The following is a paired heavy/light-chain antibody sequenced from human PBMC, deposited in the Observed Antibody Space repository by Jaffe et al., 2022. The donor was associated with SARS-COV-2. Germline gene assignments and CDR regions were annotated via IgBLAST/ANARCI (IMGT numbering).Light chain of an antibody. V-gene: IGLV2-14*01. CDR1: SSDVGGYNY. Sequence: QTALTQPASVSGSPGQSITISCTGTSSDVGGYNYVSWYQQHPGKAPKLMIYDVSNRPSGVSNRFSGSKSGNTASLTISGLQAEDEADYYCSSYTSGSTLVFGTGTKVTVL. CDR2: DVS. J-gene: IGLJ1*01. CDR3: SSYTSGSTLV.
Heavy chain of an antibody. V-gene: IGHV4-39*01. Sequence: QLQLQESGPGLVKPSETLSLTCTVSGGSISSTTYYWGWIRQPPGKGLEWIGSIYYGGSTYYNPSLKSRGTIYGDTSKNQFSLKLGSVTAADTAVYYCARGGRRYSDWLLFLPFDHWGPGTLVTVSS. CDR1: GGSISSTTYY. CDR2: IYYGGST. CDR3: ARGGRRYSDWLLFLPFDH. J-gene: IGHJ4*02. D-gene: IGHD3-9*01.